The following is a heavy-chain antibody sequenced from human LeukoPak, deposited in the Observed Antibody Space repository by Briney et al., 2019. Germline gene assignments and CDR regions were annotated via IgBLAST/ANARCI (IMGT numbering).Heavy chain of an antibody. CDR2: IYYSGST. D-gene: IGHD5-18*01. CDR3: ARSTGGYSYGAKFGLDY. V-gene: IGHV4-31*03. Sequence: SETLSLTCTVSGGSISSGGYYWRWIRQHPGKGLEWIGYIYYSGSTYYNPSLKSRVTISVDTSKNQFSLKLSSVTAADTAVYYCARSTGGYSYGAKFGLDYWGQGTLVTVSS. J-gene: IGHJ4*02. CDR1: GGSISSGGYY.